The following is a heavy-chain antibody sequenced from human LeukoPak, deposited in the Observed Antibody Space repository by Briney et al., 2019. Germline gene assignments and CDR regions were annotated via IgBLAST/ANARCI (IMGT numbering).Heavy chain of an antibody. CDR3: AREGSGYSYGPFDY. V-gene: IGHV4-61*02. CDR2: IYTSGST. D-gene: IGHD5-18*01. Sequence: SETLSLTCTVSGGSISSTSYYWGWIRQPAGKGLEWIGRIYTSGSTNYNPSLKSRVTMSVGTSKNQFSLKLSSVTAADTAVYYCAREGSGYSYGPFDYWGQGTLVTVSS. J-gene: IGHJ4*02. CDR1: GGSISSTSYY.